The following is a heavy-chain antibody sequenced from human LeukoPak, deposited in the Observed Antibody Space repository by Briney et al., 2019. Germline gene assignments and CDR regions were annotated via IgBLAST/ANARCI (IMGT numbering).Heavy chain of an antibody. D-gene: IGHD3-10*01. CDR1: GGSIISYY. CDR2: IYYSGGT. J-gene: IGHJ5*02. CDR3: ARERITMVRGRGNWFDP. V-gene: IGHV4-59*01. Sequence: SETLSLTCTVSGGSIISYYWSWFRRPPGKGLGWIGYIYYSGGTNYNHSLKSRVTISVDTSKNPFSLKLSSVTAANSAVYYSARERITMVRGRGNWFDPWGQGTLFSVSP.